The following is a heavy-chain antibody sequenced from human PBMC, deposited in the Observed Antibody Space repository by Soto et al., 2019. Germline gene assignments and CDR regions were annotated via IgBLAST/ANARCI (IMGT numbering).Heavy chain of an antibody. CDR1: GYTFTSYA. J-gene: IGHJ5*02. Sequence: QVQLVQSGAEVKKPGASVKVSCKASGYTFTSYAMHWVRQAPGQRLEWMGWINAGNGNTKYSQKFQGRVTITRDTSASPAYMELSSPKYEHSAVYDRARERRRSYGGRWIDLWGQRTLVTVSS. D-gene: IGHD1-26*01. CDR2: INAGNGNT. CDR3: ARERRRSYGGRWIDL. V-gene: IGHV1-3*01.